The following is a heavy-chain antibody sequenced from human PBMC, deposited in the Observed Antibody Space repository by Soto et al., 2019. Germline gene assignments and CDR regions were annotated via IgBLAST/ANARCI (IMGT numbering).Heavy chain of an antibody. D-gene: IGHD3-3*01. CDR2: ISGSGGST. V-gene: IGHV3-23*01. J-gene: IGHJ4*02. CDR3: AKGFDFWSGYLDY. Sequence: EVQLLESGGGLVQPGGSLRLSCAASGFTFSSYAMSWVRQAPGKGLEWVSAISGSGGSTYYADSVKGRLTISRDNSKNTLYLQMNSLRAEDTAVYYCAKGFDFWSGYLDYWGQGTLVTVSS. CDR1: GFTFSSYA.